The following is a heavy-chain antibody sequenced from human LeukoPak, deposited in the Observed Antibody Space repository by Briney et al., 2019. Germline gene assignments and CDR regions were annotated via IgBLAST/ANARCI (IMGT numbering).Heavy chain of an antibody. CDR2: IRSKSYGGTT. CDR1: GFTFGDYA. V-gene: IGHV3-49*04. J-gene: IGHJ3*02. CDR3: SRGPYCSSGSCYPNPDAFDI. Sequence: GGSLRLSCTAAGFTFGDYAMAWVRQAPGKGLEWVGFIRSKSYGGTTEYAASVKGRFTISRDDSKSIAYLQMNSLKTEDTAVYYCSRGPYCSSGSCYPNPDAFDIWGQGTVVTFSS. D-gene: IGHD2-15*01.